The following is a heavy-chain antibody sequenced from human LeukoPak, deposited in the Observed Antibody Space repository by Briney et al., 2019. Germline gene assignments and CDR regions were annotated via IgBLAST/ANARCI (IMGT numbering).Heavy chain of an antibody. CDR2: IYYSGST. Sequence: PSQTLSLACTVSGGSISSGGYYWSWIRQPPGKGLEWIGYIYYSGSTYYNPSLKSRVTISVDTSKNQFSLKLSSVTAADTAVYYCARGIYSIGFDYWGQGTLVTVSS. J-gene: IGHJ4*02. V-gene: IGHV4-31*03. D-gene: IGHD5-12*01. CDR1: GGSISSGGYY. CDR3: ARGIYSIGFDY.